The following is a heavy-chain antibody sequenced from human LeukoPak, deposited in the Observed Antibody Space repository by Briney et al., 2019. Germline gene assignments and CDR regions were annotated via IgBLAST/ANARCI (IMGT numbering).Heavy chain of an antibody. J-gene: IGHJ3*02. CDR2: ISGSGGST. V-gene: IGHV3-23*01. CDR3: ARKGLVVRDAFDI. Sequence: PGGSLRLSCAASGFTFSSYAMSWVRQAPGKGLEWVSAISGSGGSTYYADSVKGRFTISRDNSKNTLYLQMNSLRAEDTAVYYCARKGLVVRDAFDIWGQGTMVTVSS. CDR1: GFTFSSYA. D-gene: IGHD2-2*01.